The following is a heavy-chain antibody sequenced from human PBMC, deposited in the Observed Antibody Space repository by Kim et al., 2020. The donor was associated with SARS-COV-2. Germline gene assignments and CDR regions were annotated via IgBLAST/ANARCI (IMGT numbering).Heavy chain of an antibody. Sequence: DSLKGRFTISRDNSRNTLYVQINTLRVDDTAVYYCARGGYSSGRAGTFDYWGQGTLVTVSS. J-gene: IGHJ4*02. CDR3: ARGGYSSGRAGTFDY. D-gene: IGHD6-19*01. V-gene: IGHV3-30*01.